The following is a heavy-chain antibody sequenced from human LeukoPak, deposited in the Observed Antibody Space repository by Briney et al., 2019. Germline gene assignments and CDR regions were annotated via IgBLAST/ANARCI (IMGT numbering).Heavy chain of an antibody. CDR2: IGYDGSNK. Sequence: GGSLRLSCAASGFTFSSYGMHWVRQAPGKGLEWVAVIGYDGSNKYYVDSVRGRFTISRDSPEKTLYLQMNSLRAEDTAVYYCARGGSWLEYSNFGGFDFWGRGTLVTVSS. V-gene: IGHV3-33*01. D-gene: IGHD6-6*01. CDR3: ARGGSWLEYSNFGGFDF. J-gene: IGHJ2*01. CDR1: GFTFSSYG.